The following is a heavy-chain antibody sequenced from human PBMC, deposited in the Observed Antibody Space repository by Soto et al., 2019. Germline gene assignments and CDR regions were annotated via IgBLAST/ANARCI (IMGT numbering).Heavy chain of an antibody. V-gene: IGHV1-18*04. D-gene: IGHD6-13*01. CDR1: GYTFTSYG. Sequence: GASVKVSCKASGYTFTSYGISWVRQAPGQGLEWMGWISAYNGNTNYAQKLQGRVAMTTDTSTSTAYMELRSLRSDDTAVYYCARGDSVGSGRQLVYYYYGMDVWGQGTTVTVSS. CDR2: ISAYNGNT. CDR3: ARGDSVGSGRQLVYYYYGMDV. J-gene: IGHJ6*02.